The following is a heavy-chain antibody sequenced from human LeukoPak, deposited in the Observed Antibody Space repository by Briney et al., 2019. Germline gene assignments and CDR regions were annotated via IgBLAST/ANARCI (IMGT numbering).Heavy chain of an antibody. J-gene: IGHJ3*02. CDR2: IGTAGDT. CDR1: GFTFSSYD. V-gene: IGHV3-13*01. CDR3: ARVGTAGFAFDI. Sequence: GGSLRLTCAASGFTFSSYDMYWVRQATAKGLEWVSAIGTAGDTYYPGSVKGRFTISRENAKNSLYLQMNSLRAGDTAVYYCARVGTAGFAFDIWGQGTMVTVSS. D-gene: IGHD6-13*01.